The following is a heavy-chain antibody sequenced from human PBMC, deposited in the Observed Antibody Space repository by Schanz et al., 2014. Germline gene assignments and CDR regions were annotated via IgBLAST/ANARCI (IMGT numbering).Heavy chain of an antibody. Sequence: QVQLQESGPGLVKPSETLSLTCTVSGGSMSSFYWNWIRQPAGKGLEWIGRISTSGSTNYNPSLRSRVSISIGTSKTHFSLRLSSLTAADTAVYYCATWRGDDSGGHGQFDYWGQGALVTVSS. CDR3: ATWRGDDSGGHGQFDY. CDR1: GGSMSSFY. V-gene: IGHV4-4*07. J-gene: IGHJ4*02. D-gene: IGHD3-22*01. CDR2: ISTSGST.